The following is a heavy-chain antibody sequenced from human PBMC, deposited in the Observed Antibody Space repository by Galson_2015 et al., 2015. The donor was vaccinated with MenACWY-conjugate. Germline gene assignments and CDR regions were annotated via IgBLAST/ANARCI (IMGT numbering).Heavy chain of an antibody. CDR3: ARGYAGGHMDV. D-gene: IGHD2-2*01. CDR2: LTPHSGGT. V-gene: IGHV1-2*06. Sequence: SVKVSCKASGYTFTGFYLHWVRQAPGQGLEWMGRLTPHSGGTVYAQKFQGRATMSRDMSINTAYMELSSLRFDDAAIYYCARGYAGGHMDVWGEGTTVTVSS. J-gene: IGHJ6*03. CDR1: GYTFTGFY.